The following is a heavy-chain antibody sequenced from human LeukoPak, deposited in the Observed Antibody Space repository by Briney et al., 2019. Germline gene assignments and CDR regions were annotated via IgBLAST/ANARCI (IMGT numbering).Heavy chain of an antibody. CDR1: GFTFDDYA. CDR2: ISWNSGSI. Sequence: PGGSLRLSCAASGFTFDDYAMPWVRQAPGKGLEWVSGISWNSGSIGYADSVKGRFTISRDNAKNSLYLQMNSLRAEDTALYYCAKDNSLYSSSYDYWGQGTLVTVSS. J-gene: IGHJ4*02. D-gene: IGHD6-13*01. V-gene: IGHV3-9*01. CDR3: AKDNSLYSSSYDY.